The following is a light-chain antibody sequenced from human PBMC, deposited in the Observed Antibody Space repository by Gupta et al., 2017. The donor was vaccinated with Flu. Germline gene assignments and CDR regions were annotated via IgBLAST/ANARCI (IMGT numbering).Light chain of an antibody. CDR2: LGS. V-gene: IGKV2-30*02. Sequence: VAPGKPASIGSCASHRRGHRDENNVVYGFQQRAGQAPRRLIYLGSHRDDGVPDRCSGSGYGTDFTMKISSGEAEDVGVYCCRQGEHWPWTFGQGTKVEIK. J-gene: IGKJ1*01. CDR1: HRRGHRDENNV. CDR3: RQGEHWPWT.